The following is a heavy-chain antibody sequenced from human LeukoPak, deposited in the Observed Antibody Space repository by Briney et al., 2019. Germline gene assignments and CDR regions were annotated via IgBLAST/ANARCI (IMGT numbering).Heavy chain of an antibody. CDR1: GGSISSYY. D-gene: IGHD1-26*01. J-gene: IGHJ4*02. CDR2: IYFSGST. Sequence: SETLSLTCTVSGGSISSYYWSWIRQSPGKGLEWIGYIYFSGSTNYNPSLKSRVTISVDTSKNQFSLKLSSVTAADTAVYYCASLYSGNYYWYFDYWGQGTLVTVSS. CDR3: ASLYSGNYYWYFDY. V-gene: IGHV4-59*01.